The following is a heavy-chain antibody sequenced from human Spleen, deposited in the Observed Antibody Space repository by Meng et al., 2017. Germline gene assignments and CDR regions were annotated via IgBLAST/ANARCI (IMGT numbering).Heavy chain of an antibody. J-gene: IGHJ4*02. CDR2: IKQDGSEK. D-gene: IGHD3-10*01. V-gene: IGHV3-7*01. CDR3: AGSGSGSWGY. CDR1: GFTFSSYW. Sequence: GGSLRLSCAASGFTFSSYWRSWVRQAPGKGLEWVANIKQDGSEKYYVDPVKGRFTISRDNAKNSLYLQMNSLRAEETAVYYCAGSGSGSWGYWGQGTLVTVSS.